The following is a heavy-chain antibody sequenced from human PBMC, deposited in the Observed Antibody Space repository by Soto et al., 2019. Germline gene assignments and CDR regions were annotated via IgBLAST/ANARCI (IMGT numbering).Heavy chain of an antibody. J-gene: IGHJ6*02. Sequence: LRESLKISVKASGYIFTNSWIGWVRQMPGKGLEWMGIIYPGDSATRYSPSFQCHVTISADKSITTAYLQWSTLTPSDTAIYYCARLQAAMPAVAGMEVWGQGTEVTVSS. CDR1: GYIFTNSW. V-gene: IGHV5-51*01. CDR2: IYPGDSAT. D-gene: IGHD2-2*01. CDR3: ARLQAAMPAVAGMEV.